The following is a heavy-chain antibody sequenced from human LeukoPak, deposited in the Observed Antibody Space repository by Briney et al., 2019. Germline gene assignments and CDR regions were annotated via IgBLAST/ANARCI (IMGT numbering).Heavy chain of an antibody. CDR2: IYHSGST. Sequence: SETLSLTCAVSGGSISSGGYSWSWIRQPPGKGLEWIGYIYHSGSTNYNPSLKSRVTISVDTSKNQFSLRLSSVIAADTAVYYCARGYQLLWGGWFDPWGQGTLVTVSS. CDR3: ARGYQLLWGGWFDP. CDR1: GGSISSGGYS. V-gene: IGHV4-30-2*01. J-gene: IGHJ5*02. D-gene: IGHD2-2*01.